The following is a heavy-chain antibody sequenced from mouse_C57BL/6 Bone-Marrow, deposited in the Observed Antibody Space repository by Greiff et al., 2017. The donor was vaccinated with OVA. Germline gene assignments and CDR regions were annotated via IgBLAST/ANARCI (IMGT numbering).Heavy chain of an antibody. J-gene: IGHJ1*03. CDR3: ARRSECWYFDV. V-gene: IGHV1-81*01. CDR2: IYPRSGNT. CDR1: GYTFTSYG. Sequence: VQLQQSGAELARPGASVKLSCKASGYTFTSYGISWVKQRPGQGLEWIGEIYPRSGNTYYNEKFKGKATLTADKSSSTAYMELRSLTSEDSAVYFCARRSECWYFDVWGTGTTVTVSS.